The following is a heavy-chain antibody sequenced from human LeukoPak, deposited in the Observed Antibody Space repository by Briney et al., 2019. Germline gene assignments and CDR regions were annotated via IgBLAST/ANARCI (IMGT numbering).Heavy chain of an antibody. D-gene: IGHD6-19*01. CDR3: ARDLRYSSGSFDY. J-gene: IGHJ4*02. CDR1: GYSINSGYF. CDR2: IFHTGDV. V-gene: IGHV4-38-2*02. Sequence: SETLSLTCTVSGYSINSGYFWGWVRQPPGKGPEWIGSIFHTGDVYYNPSLKSRVTISVDTSKNQFSLKLSSVTAADTAVYYCARDLRYSSGSFDYWGQGTLVTVSS.